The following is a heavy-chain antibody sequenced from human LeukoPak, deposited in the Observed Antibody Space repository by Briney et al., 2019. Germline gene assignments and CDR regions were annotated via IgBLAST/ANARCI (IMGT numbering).Heavy chain of an antibody. CDR1: GFTFTNYA. V-gene: IGHV3-23*01. CDR2: ISGSSGST. CDR3: ARYVGSSSFYFDY. D-gene: IGHD2-15*01. J-gene: IGHJ4*02. Sequence: GGSLRLSCAASGFTFTNYAMSWVRQAPGKGLEWVSTISGSSGSTFYADSVKGRFTISRDNSENTLYLQMNSLRAEDTAVYYCARYVGSSSFYFDYWGQGTLVTVSS.